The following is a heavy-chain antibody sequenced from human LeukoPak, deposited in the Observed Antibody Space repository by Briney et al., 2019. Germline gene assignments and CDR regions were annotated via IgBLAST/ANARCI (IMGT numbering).Heavy chain of an antibody. J-gene: IGHJ5*02. V-gene: IGHV4-59*12. CDR3: ARAAVAGNWFDP. CDR1: GGSISSYY. CDR2: IYYRGST. D-gene: IGHD6-19*01. Sequence: SETLSLTCTVSGGSISSYYWSWIRQPPGKGLEWIGYIYYRGSTNYNPSLKSRVTISVDTSKNQFSLKLSSVTAADTAVYYCARAAVAGNWFDPWGQGTLVTVSS.